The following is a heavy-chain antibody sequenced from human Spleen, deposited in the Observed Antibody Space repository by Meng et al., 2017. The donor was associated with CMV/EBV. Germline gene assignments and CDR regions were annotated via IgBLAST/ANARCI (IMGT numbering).Heavy chain of an antibody. D-gene: IGHD2-2*01. V-gene: IGHV3-30*04. Sequence: GESLKISCAASGFIFSSYAIHWVRQAPGKGLEWVAVLSHDGTDKYYADSVKGRFTTSRDNSKSTVYLQMNSLRSEDTAVYYCARSGYCSSPNCLRSFDFWGQGTLVTVSS. J-gene: IGHJ4*02. CDR3: ARSGYCSSPNCLRSFDF. CDR1: GFIFSSYA. CDR2: LSHDGTDK.